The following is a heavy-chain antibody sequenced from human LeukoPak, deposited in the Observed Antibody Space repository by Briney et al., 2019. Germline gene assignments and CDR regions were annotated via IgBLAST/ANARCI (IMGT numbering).Heavy chain of an antibody. J-gene: IGHJ4*02. D-gene: IGHD3-3*01. CDR1: GYTFTSYY. V-gene: IGHV1-46*01. Sequence: ASVKVSCKASGYTFTSYYMHWVRQAPGQGLEWMGIINPSGGSTSYAQKFQGRVTMTRDMSTSTVYMELSSLRSEDTAVYYCARGVLRFLEWLSHFDYWGRGTLVTVSS. CDR3: ARGVLRFLEWLSHFDY. CDR2: INPSGGST.